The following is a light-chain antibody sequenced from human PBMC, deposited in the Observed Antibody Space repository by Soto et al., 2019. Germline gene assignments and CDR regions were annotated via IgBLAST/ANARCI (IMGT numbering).Light chain of an antibody. J-gene: IGLJ1*01. CDR1: SSDVGGYNY. V-gene: IGLV2-11*01. Sequence: QSALTQPCSVSGSPGQSVTISCTGTSSDVGGYNYVSWYQQHPGKAPKLMIYDVNKRPSGVPDRFSGSKSGSTASLTISGLQSEDEADYFCCSYAGTYTYVFGTATKLTVL. CDR3: CSYAGTYTYV. CDR2: DVN.